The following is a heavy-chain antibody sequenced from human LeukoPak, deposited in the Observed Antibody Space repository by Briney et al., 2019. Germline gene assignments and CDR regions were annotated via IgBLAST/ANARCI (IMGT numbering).Heavy chain of an antibody. J-gene: IGHJ5*02. CDR3: ARSRYYYGSGSYTWFDP. Sequence: GESLKISCKGSGYSFTSYWIGWVRQMPGKGLEWMGIIYPGDSDTRYSPSFQGQVTISADKSISTAYLQWSSLKASDTAVYYCARSRYYYGSGSYTWFDPWGQGTLVTVSS. D-gene: IGHD3-10*01. V-gene: IGHV5-51*01. CDR1: GYSFTSYW. CDR2: IYPGDSDT.